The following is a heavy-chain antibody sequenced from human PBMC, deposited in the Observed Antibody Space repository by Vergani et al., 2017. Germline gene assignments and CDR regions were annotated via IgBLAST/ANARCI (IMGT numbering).Heavy chain of an antibody. CDR1: GFTFSSYS. V-gene: IGHV3-21*01. CDR2: ISSSSSYI. CDR3: ARDSVHDYGDYAHAFDI. J-gene: IGHJ3*02. Sequence: EVQLVESGGGLIQPGGSLRLSCAASGFTFSSYSMNWVRQAPGKGLEWVSSISSSSSYIYYADSEKGRFTLSRDNAKNSLYLQMNSLRAEETAVYYCARDSVHDYGDYAHAFDIWGQGTMVTVSS. D-gene: IGHD4-17*01.